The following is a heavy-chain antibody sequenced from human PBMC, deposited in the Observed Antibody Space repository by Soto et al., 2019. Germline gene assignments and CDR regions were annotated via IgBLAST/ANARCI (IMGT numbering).Heavy chain of an antibody. J-gene: IGHJ6*02. CDR2: IWYDGSDK. Sequence: QVQLVESGGGVVQPGRSLRLSCAASGFTFSSYGMHWVRQAPGKGLDWVAVIWYDGSDKDYADSVKGRFTISRDNSKNTVYLQRNSLRAEDTAVYYCARELGSGVDVWGQGTTVTVSS. V-gene: IGHV3-33*01. CDR1: GFTFSSYG. CDR3: ARELGSGVDV. D-gene: IGHD3-10*01.